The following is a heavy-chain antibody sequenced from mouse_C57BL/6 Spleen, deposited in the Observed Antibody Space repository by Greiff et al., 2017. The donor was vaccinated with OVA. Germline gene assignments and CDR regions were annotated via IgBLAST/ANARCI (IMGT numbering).Heavy chain of an antibody. CDR2: ISSGSSTI. CDR1: GFTFSDYG. CDR3: ARSDGYYHYFDY. Sequence: DVHLVESGGGLVKPGGSLKLSCAASGFTFSDYGMHWVRQAPEKGLEWVAYISSGSSTIYYADTVKGRFTISRDNAKNTLFLQMTSLRSEDTAMYYCARSDGYYHYFDYWGQGTTLTVSS. D-gene: IGHD2-3*01. V-gene: IGHV5-17*01. J-gene: IGHJ2*01.